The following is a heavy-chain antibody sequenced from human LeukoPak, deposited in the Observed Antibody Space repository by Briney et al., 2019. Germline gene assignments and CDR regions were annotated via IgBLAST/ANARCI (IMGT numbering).Heavy chain of an antibody. CDR3: ARQSGDQSSAWYFDA. CDR2: INHSGST. Sequence: PSETLSLTCAVYGGSFSGYYWSWIRQSPGKGLEWIGKINHSGSTTYNPSLKSRVTTSVDTSTDQFSLRLSSATAADTAIYYCARQSGDQSSAWYFDAWGQGTLVTVSS. J-gene: IGHJ4*02. V-gene: IGHV4-34*01. D-gene: IGHD6-19*01. CDR1: GGSFSGYY.